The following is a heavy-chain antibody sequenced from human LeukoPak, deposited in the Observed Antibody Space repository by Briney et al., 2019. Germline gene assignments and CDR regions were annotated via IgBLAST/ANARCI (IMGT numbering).Heavy chain of an antibody. V-gene: IGHV3-48*02. J-gene: IGHJ4*02. CDR2: ISSTSSTI. D-gene: IGHD1-26*01. Sequence: AGGSLRLSCAASGYPFSRFSMNWVRQAPGRGLEWVSYISSTSSTIYYADSVKGRFTVSRDNAKNSLYLQMNSLRDDDTAVYYCARDLISGHYTFDYWGQGTLVTVSS. CDR1: GYPFSRFS. CDR3: ARDLISGHYTFDY.